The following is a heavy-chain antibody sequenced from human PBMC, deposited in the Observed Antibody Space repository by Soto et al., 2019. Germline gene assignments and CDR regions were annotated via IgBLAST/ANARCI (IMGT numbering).Heavy chain of an antibody. Sequence: QVQLVESGGGVVQPGRSLRLSCAASGFTFSSYAMHWVRQAPGKGLEWVAVISYDGRNKYYADSVKGRFTISRDNSKNTLYLQMNSLRAEDTAVYYCARESGSYWDFDYWGQGTLVTVSS. CDR2: ISYDGRNK. J-gene: IGHJ4*02. D-gene: IGHD6-13*01. V-gene: IGHV3-30-3*01. CDR3: ARESGSYWDFDY. CDR1: GFTFSSYA.